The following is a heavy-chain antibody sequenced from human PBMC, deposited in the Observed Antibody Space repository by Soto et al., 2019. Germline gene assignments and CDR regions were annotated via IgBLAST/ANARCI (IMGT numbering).Heavy chain of an antibody. Sequence: KPGGSLRLSCAASGFTFSDYYMSWIRQAPGKGLEWVSYISSSGSTIYYADSVKGRFTISRDNAKNSLYLQMNSLRAEDTAVYYCERDLTAAAGTFWFDPWGQGTLVTVYS. D-gene: IGHD6-13*01. CDR3: ERDLTAAAGTFWFDP. CDR2: ISSSGSTI. V-gene: IGHV3-11*01. CDR1: GFTFSDYY. J-gene: IGHJ5*02.